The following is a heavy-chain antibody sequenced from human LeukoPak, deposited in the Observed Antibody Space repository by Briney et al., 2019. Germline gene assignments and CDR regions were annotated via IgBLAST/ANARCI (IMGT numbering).Heavy chain of an antibody. J-gene: IGHJ3*02. V-gene: IGHV1-69*13. CDR2: IIPIFGTA. Sequence: GASVKVSCKASGGTFSSYAISWVRQAPGQGLEWMGGIIPIFGTANYAQKFRGRVTITADESTSTAYMELSSLRSEDTAVYYCAREGGWHDAFDIWGQGTMVTVSS. D-gene: IGHD6-19*01. CDR1: GGTFSSYA. CDR3: AREGGWHDAFDI.